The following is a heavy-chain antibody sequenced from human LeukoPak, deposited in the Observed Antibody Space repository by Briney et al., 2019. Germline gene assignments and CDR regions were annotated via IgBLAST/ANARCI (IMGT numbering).Heavy chain of an antibody. CDR1: GFTFSSYG. D-gene: IGHD3-10*01. CDR3: AKDRRGPKAWFNP. Sequence: GGSLRLSCAASGFTFSSYGMHWVRQAPGKGLEWVAVIWYDGSNKYYADSVKGRFTISRDNAKNSLYLQMNSLRAEDTAVYYCAKDRRGPKAWFNPWGQGTLVTVSS. V-gene: IGHV3-33*03. CDR2: IWYDGSNK. J-gene: IGHJ5*02.